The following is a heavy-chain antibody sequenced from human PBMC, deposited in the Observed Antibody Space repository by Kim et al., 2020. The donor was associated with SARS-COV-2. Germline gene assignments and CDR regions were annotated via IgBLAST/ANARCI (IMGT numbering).Heavy chain of an antibody. CDR2: IYYSGST. J-gene: IGHJ4*02. CDR1: GGSISSSSYY. V-gene: IGHV4-39*01. D-gene: IGHD6-19*01. CDR3: ARHPRPRQWLAPFDY. Sequence: SETLSLTCTVSGGSISSSSYYWGWIRQPPGKGLEWIGSIYYSGSTYYNPSLKSRVTISVDTSKNQFSLKLSSVTAADTAVYYCARHPRPRQWLAPFDYWGQGTLVTVSS.